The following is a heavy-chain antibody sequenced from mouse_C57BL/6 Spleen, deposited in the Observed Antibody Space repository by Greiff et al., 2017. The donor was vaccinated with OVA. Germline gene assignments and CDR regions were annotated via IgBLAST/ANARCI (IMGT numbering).Heavy chain of an antibody. CDR2: ISDGGSYT. CDR3: AREGLGPLYYFDY. D-gene: IGHD4-1*01. Sequence: EVQVVESGGGLVKPGGSLKLSCAASGFTFSSYAMSWVRQTPEKRLEWVATISDGGSYTYYPDNVKGRFTISRDNAKNNLYLQMSHLKSEDTAMYYCAREGLGPLYYFDYWGQGTTLTVSS. V-gene: IGHV5-4*01. J-gene: IGHJ2*01. CDR1: GFTFSSYA.